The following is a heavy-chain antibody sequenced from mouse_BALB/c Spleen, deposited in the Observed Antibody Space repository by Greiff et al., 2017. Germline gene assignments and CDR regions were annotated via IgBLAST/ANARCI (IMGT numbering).Heavy chain of an antibody. J-gene: IGHJ1*01. CDR3: ARGYFDV. V-gene: IGHV1-55*01. CDR2: IYPGSGST. Sequence: QVQLQQPGAELVKPGTSVKLSCKASGYTFTSYWINWVKLRPGQGLEWVGDIYPGSGSTNYNEKFKSKATLTVDTSSSTAYMQLSSLASEDSALYYCARGYFDVWGAGTTVTVSS. CDR1: GYTFTSYW.